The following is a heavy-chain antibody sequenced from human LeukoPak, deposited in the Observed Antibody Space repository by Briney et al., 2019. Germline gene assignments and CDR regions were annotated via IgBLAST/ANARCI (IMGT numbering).Heavy chain of an antibody. CDR2: LYYSGST. CDR3: ARALPLYGDYRFDP. D-gene: IGHD4-17*01. Sequence: SRTLSLTCTVSGGSISSGGYYWSWIRQHPGKGLEWIGNLYYSGSTYYNPSLKSRVTISVDTSKNQFSLKLSSVTAADTAVYYCARALPLYGDYRFDPWGQGTLVTVS. CDR1: GGSISSGGYY. V-gene: IGHV4-31*03. J-gene: IGHJ5*02.